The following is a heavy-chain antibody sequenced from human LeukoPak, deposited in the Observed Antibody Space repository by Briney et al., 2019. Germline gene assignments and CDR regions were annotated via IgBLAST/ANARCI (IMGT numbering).Heavy chain of an antibody. CDR2: ISAYNGNT. Sequence: ASVKVSCKASGYTFTSYGISWVRQAPGQGLEWMGWISAYNGNTNYAQKLQGRVTMTTDTSTSTAYMELSSLRSEDTAVYYCARTQWLGDAFDIWGQGTMVTVSS. D-gene: IGHD6-19*01. J-gene: IGHJ3*02. CDR3: ARTQWLGDAFDI. V-gene: IGHV1-18*01. CDR1: GYTFTSYG.